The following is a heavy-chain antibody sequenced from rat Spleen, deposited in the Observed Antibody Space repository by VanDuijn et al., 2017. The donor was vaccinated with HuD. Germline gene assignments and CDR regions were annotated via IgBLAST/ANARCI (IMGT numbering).Heavy chain of an antibody. V-gene: IGHV5-27*01. CDR3: ITDQLYNNGDWFAY. D-gene: IGHD1-10*01. Sequence: EVQLVESGGGLVQPGRSLKLSCAASGFSFSDYGMAWVRQTPTKGLEWVASISTGGGNTYYRDSVKGRFTISRDNAESTLYLQMDSLRSEDTATYYCITDQLYNNGDWFAYWGQGTLVTVSS. CDR2: ISTGGGNT. CDR1: GFSFSDYG. J-gene: IGHJ3*01.